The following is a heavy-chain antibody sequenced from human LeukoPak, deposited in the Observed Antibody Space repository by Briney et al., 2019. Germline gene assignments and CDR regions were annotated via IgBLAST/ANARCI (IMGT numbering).Heavy chain of an antibody. CDR3: ARQNYGSAPLRY. Sequence: SETLSLTCAVYGGSFSGYYWSWIRQPPGKGLEWIGEINHSGSTNYNPSLMSRVTISVDTSKNQFSLKLSSVTAADTTVYFCARQNYGSAPLRYWGQGTLVTVSS. V-gene: IGHV4-34*01. J-gene: IGHJ4*02. CDR2: INHSGST. CDR1: GGSFSGYY. D-gene: IGHD3-10*01.